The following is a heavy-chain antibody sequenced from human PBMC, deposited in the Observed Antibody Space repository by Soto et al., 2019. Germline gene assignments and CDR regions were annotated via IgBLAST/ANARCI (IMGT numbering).Heavy chain of an antibody. J-gene: IGHJ4*02. CDR2: IIPILDMP. D-gene: IGHD6-13*01. CDR3: ARGIAAGTDY. Sequence: QVHLVQSGAEVKKPGSSVKVSCRASVDTLTSYTISWVRQAPEQGLEWMGWIIPILDMPIYAQKFQGRVTITAEKSTSTVYMELSSLRSDDTAVYYCARGIAAGTDYWGQGTLVTVSS. CDR1: VDTLTSYT. V-gene: IGHV1-69*02.